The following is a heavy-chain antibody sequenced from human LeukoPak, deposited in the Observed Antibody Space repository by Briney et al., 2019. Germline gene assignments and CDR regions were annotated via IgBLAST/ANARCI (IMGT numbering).Heavy chain of an antibody. Sequence: SETLSLTCTVSGGSISTYYWSWIRQPPGKGLEWIGYIYYSGSTNYNPSLKSRVTISVDTSKNQFSLKLSSVTAADTAVYYCARNSRGSSASNYYYYYGMDVWGQGTTVTVSS. V-gene: IGHV4-59*01. D-gene: IGHD3-16*01. CDR2: IYYSGST. CDR1: GGSISTYY. CDR3: ARNSRGSSASNYYYYYGMDV. J-gene: IGHJ6*02.